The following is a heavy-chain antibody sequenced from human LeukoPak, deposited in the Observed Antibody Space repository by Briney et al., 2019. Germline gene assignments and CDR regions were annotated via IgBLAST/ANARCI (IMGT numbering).Heavy chain of an antibody. CDR1: GGSFSDYY. CDR3: ARVNINNWHSCDY. Sequence: SETLSLTCAVYGGSFSDYYWSWIRQPPGKGLEWIGEINHSGSTNYNPSLKSRVTILVDTSKNQFSLKLSSVTAADTAVYYCARVNINNWHSCDYWGQGTLVTVSS. D-gene: IGHD1-1*01. V-gene: IGHV4-34*01. J-gene: IGHJ4*02. CDR2: INHSGST.